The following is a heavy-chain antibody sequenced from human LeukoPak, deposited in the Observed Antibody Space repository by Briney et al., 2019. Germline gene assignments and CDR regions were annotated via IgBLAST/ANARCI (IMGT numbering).Heavy chain of an antibody. V-gene: IGHV1-69*01. CDR2: IIPIFGTA. Sequence: GASVKVSCKASGGTFSSYAISWVRQAPGQGLEWMGGIIPIFGTANYAQKFQGRVTITADESTSTAYMELRSLRSDDTAVYYCARVGSGWYSSHYWGQGTLVTVSS. J-gene: IGHJ4*02. CDR1: GGTFSSYA. CDR3: ARVGSGWYSSHY. D-gene: IGHD6-19*01.